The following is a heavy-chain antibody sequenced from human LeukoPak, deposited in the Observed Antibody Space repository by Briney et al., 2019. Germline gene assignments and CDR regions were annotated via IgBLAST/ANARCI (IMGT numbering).Heavy chain of an antibody. CDR3: AREYDSSGYYYPTFYGY. CDR1: GGSISSSSYY. V-gene: IGHV4-39*07. Sequence: SETLFLTCTVSGGSISSSSYYWGWIRQPPGKGLEWIGSIYYSGSTYYNPSLKSRVTISVDTSKTQFSLNLSSVTAADTAVYYCAREYDSSGYYYPTFYGYWGQGTLVTVSS. CDR2: IYYSGST. D-gene: IGHD3-22*01. J-gene: IGHJ4*02.